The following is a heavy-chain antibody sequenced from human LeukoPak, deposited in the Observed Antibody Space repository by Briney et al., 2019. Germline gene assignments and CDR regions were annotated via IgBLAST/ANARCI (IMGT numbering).Heavy chain of an antibody. J-gene: IGHJ4*02. CDR3: ARSSGCYGY. CDR1: GGSMRSSSFH. CDR2: IYYSGST. V-gene: IGHV4-39*01. Sequence: SETLSLTCTVSGGSMRSSSFHWGWIRQPPGKGLEWIGSIYYSGSTYYNPSLKSRVTISVDTSKNQISLLLSTVPAADTAVYYCARSSGCYGYWGQGTLVTVSS. D-gene: IGHD6-19*01.